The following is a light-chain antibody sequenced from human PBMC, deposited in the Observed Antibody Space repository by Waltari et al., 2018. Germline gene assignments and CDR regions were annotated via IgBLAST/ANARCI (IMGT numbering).Light chain of an antibody. CDR1: QSIRSN. J-gene: IGKJ1*01. CDR2: GAS. Sequence: EMVMTQSPATLSVFPGERATLTCRASQSIRSNLAWYQHKPGQAPRLLIYGASTRATGIPARXSGSGSGTEFTLXISSXQSEDFAVYFCQQYDNWLGTFGQGXKVEIK. CDR3: QQYDNWLGT. V-gene: IGKV3-15*01.